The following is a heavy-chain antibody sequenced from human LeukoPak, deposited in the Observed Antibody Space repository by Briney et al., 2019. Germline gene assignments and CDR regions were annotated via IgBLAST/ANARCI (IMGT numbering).Heavy chain of an antibody. CDR2: INSDGSST. CDR3: ARDGVAAAANDAFDI. Sequence: TGGSLRFSCAASGFTLSSYWMHWVRQAPGEGLVWVSRINSDGSSTSYADSVKGRFTISRDNAKNTLYLQMNSLRAEDTAVYYCARDGVAAAANDAFDIWGQGTMVTVSS. CDR1: GFTLSSYW. J-gene: IGHJ3*02. D-gene: IGHD6-13*01. V-gene: IGHV3-74*01.